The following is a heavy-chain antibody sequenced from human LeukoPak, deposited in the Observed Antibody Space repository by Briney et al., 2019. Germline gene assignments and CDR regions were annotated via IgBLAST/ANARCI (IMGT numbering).Heavy chain of an antibody. J-gene: IGHJ6*02. CDR3: ARGSYYYDSSGYYAPSYYYGMDV. CDR1: GFTFSSYA. Sequence: QAGGSLRLSCAASGFTFSSYAMSWVRQAPGKGLEWVSAISGSGGSTYYADSVKGRFTISRDNAKNSLYLQMNSLRAEDTAVYYCARGSYYYDSSGYYAPSYYYGMDVWGQGTTVTVSS. V-gene: IGHV3-23*01. D-gene: IGHD3-22*01. CDR2: ISGSGGST.